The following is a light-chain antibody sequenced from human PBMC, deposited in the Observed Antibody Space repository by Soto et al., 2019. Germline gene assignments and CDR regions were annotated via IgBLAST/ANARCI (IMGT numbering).Light chain of an antibody. CDR2: DAS. J-gene: IGKJ1*01. CDR3: QQYNNWTET. Sequence: EIQMTQSPSTLSVSPGERATLNCRASQSVSSNLAWYQKKTGQAPRLLIYDASNRATGIPARFSGSGSGTEFTLTLSRLQSEDFAVYEGQQYNNWTETFGQWTKVDIK. CDR1: QSVSSN. V-gene: IGKV3D-15*01.